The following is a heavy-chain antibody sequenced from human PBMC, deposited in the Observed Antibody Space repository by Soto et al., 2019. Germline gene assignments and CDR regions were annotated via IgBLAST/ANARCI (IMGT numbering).Heavy chain of an antibody. V-gene: IGHV4-30-2*01. CDR2: IYHSGST. J-gene: IGHJ4*02. Sequence: SETLSLTCAVSGGSISSGGYSWSWIRQPPGKGLEWIGYIYHSGSTYYNPSLKSRVTISVDRSKNQFSLKLSSVTAADTAVYYCASLYRAAAGIRHDDYWGQGTLVTVSS. D-gene: IGHD6-13*01. CDR3: ASLYRAAAGIRHDDY. CDR1: GGSISSGGYS.